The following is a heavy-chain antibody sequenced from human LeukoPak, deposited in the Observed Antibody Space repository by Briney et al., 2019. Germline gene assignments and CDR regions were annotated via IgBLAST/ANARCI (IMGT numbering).Heavy chain of an antibody. Sequence: ASVKVSCKASGYTFTSYDINWVRQATGQGLEWMGWMNPNSGNTGYAQKFQGRVTMTTDTSTSTAYMELRSLRSDDTAVYYCALYYYDSSGSRTGAFDIWGQGTMVTVSS. J-gene: IGHJ3*02. CDR1: GYTFTSYD. CDR2: MNPNSGNT. CDR3: ALYYYDSSGSRTGAFDI. V-gene: IGHV1-8*01. D-gene: IGHD3-22*01.